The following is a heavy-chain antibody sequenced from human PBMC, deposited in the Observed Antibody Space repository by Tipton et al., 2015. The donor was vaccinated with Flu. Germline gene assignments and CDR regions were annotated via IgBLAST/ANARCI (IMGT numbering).Heavy chain of an antibody. CDR2: INPDTGKT. D-gene: IGHD4-17*01. CDR1: GYTFTSHY. CDR3: YTVTKGY. V-gene: IGHV1-46*01. J-gene: IGHJ4*02. Sequence: QVQLVQSGPEVRKPGASVKVSCKATGYTFTSHYFQWVRQAPGQGLEWMGLINPDTGKTTYAQKFQGRVTMTRDTSTSTVYMQLSSLTSDDTGVYFCYTVTKGYWGQGTLVTVSS.